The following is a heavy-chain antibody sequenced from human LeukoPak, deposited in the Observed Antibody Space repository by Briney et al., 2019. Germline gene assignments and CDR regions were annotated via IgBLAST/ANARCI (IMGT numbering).Heavy chain of an antibody. CDR3: AKFESVAGFDY. V-gene: IGHV3-30*18. J-gene: IGHJ4*02. CDR2: ISYDGSNK. CDR1: GFTFSSYG. D-gene: IGHD6-19*01. Sequence: GGSLRLSCAASGFTFSSYGMHWVRQAPGKGLEWVAVISYDGSNKYYADSVKGRFTISRDNSKNTLYLQMNSPRAEDTAVYYCAKFESVAGFDYWGQGTLVTVSS.